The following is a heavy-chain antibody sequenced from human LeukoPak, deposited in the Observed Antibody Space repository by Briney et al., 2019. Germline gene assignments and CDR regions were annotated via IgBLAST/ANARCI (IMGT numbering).Heavy chain of an antibody. CDR2: INSNSGGT. V-gene: IGHV1-2*02. CDR1: GYTFTGYY. J-gene: IGHJ4*02. Sequence: ASVKVSCKASGYTFTGYYIHWVRQAPGQGLEWMVWINSNSGGTNYAQKFQGRVTMTRDTSISTAYMELRRLRSDDTAVYYCAREGDGSSPSVIYFDYWGQGTLVTVPS. D-gene: IGHD1-26*01. CDR3: AREGDGSSPSVIYFDY.